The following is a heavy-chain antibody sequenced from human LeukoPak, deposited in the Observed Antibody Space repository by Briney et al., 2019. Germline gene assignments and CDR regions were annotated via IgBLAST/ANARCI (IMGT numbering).Heavy chain of an antibody. J-gene: IGHJ4*02. CDR2: ISGTSDNT. Sequence: GGSLRLSCAASGFTFNRRGMHWVRQAPGKGLEWVSAISGTSDNTYYADSVRGRFTISRDNSKNTLYLQVNSLRAEDTAIYYCSKGRTVTGTLALDYWGQGTLVTVSS. CDR1: GFTFNRRG. CDR3: SKGRTVTGTLALDY. V-gene: IGHV3-23*01. D-gene: IGHD6-19*01.